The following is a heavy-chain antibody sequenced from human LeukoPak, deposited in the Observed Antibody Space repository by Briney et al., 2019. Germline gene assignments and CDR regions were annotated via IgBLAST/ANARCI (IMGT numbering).Heavy chain of an antibody. V-gene: IGHV3-23*01. J-gene: IGHJ4*02. CDR1: GFTFNTYA. CDR2: ISTGGGST. D-gene: IGHD1-26*01. Sequence: GGSLRLSCAASGFTFNTYAMSWVRQAPGKGLEWVSTISTGGGSTYYADPVKGRFTISRDNSKNTLFLQMNSLRAEDTAVYYCPKPLHSMSYPYYFDYWGQGALVTVSS. CDR3: PKPLHSMSYPYYFDY.